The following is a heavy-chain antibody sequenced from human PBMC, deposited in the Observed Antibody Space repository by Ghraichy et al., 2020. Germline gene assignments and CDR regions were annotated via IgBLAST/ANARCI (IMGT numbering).Heavy chain of an antibody. J-gene: IGHJ4*02. D-gene: IGHD2-15*01. Sequence: SETLSLTCTVSGGSVSSGSYYWSWIRQPPGKGLEWIGYIYYSGSTNYNPSLKSRVTISVDTSKNQFSLKLSSVTAADTAVYYCARDRSSYPDYWGQGTLVTVSS. CDR2: IYYSGST. CDR3: ARDRSSYPDY. CDR1: GGSVSSGSYY. V-gene: IGHV4-61*01.